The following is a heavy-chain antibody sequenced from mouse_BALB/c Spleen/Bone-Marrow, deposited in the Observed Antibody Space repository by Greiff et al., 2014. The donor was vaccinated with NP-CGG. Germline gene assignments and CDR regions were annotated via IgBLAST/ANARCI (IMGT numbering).Heavy chain of an antibody. D-gene: IGHD1-1*02. V-gene: IGHV1S81*02. J-gene: IGHJ4*01. Sequence: QVHVKQSGAELVKPGASVKLSCKASGYTFTSYYMHWVKQRPGQGLEWIGEINPSNGGTNFNEKLKSKATLTVDKSSSTAYMQLSSLTSEDSAVYYCTLWCYAMDYWGQGTSVTVSS. CDR3: TLWCYAMDY. CDR2: INPSNGGT. CDR1: GYTFTSYY.